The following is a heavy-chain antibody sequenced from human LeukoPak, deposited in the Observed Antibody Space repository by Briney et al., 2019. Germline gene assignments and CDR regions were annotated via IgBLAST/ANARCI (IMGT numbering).Heavy chain of an antibody. CDR3: AGAHIAARTSDDY. V-gene: IGHV1-2*02. CDR1: GYTFTGYY. J-gene: IGHJ4*02. CDR2: INPNSGGT. D-gene: IGHD6-6*01. Sequence: ASVKVSCKASGYTFTGYYMHWVRQAPGQGLEWMGWINPNSGGTNYAQKFQGRVTMTRDTSISTAYMELSRLRSDDTAVYYCAGAHIAARTSDDYWGQGTLVTVSS.